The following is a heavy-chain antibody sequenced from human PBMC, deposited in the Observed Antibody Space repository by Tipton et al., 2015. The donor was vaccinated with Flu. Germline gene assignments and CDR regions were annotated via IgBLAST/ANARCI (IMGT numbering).Heavy chain of an antibody. V-gene: IGHV3-13*01. CDR3: AREIELPGHWYFDL. CDR1: GFTFSNYD. D-gene: IGHD6-19*01. Sequence: SLRLSCAASGFTFSNYDMHWVRQVTGKGLEWISGIVSGGNADYAGSVKGRFTTSREDAKSSLYLQMSSLRDGDTAVYYCAREIELPGHWYFDLWGRGTLVTVSS. J-gene: IGHJ2*01. CDR2: IVSGGNA.